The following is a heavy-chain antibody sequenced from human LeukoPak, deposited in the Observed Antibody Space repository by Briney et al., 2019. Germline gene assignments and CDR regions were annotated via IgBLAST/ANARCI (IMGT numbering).Heavy chain of an antibody. CDR1: GYTFTSYD. Sequence: VASVKVSCKASGYTFTSYDINWVRQATGQGLEWMGWMNPNSSNTGYAQKFQGRVTITRNTSISTAYMELSSLRSEDTAVYYCARGHMESFDYWGQGTLVTVSS. J-gene: IGHJ4*02. V-gene: IGHV1-8*01. CDR2: MNPNSSNT. CDR3: ARGHMESFDY. D-gene: IGHD1-1*01.